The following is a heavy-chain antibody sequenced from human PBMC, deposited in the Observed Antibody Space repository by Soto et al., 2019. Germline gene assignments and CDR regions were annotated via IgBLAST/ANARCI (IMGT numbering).Heavy chain of an antibody. V-gene: IGHV1-2*02. CDR3: ARGDYGTGGYPFPYFDY. CDR2: INPDSGAT. J-gene: IGHJ4*02. D-gene: IGHD2-8*02. CDR1: GYSFTGYY. Sequence: HEHLVQSGAEVKRPGASLKVSCKASGYSFTGYYIHWVRQAPGQGLEWMGWINPDSGATNYAQNLRGRVPLTSATSISTASMDLTSLTSDDTAVYYWARGDYGTGGYPFPYFDYWGQGTLVIVSS.